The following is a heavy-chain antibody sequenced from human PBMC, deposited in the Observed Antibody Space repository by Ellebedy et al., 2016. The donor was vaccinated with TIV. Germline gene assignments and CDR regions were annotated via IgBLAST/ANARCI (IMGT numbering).Heavy chain of an antibody. D-gene: IGHD6-13*01. CDR2: VSSGSSYI. CDR1: GFTFSSYN. Sequence: GGSLRLSCAASGFTFSSYNMNWVRQAPGKGLEWVSSVSSGSSYIYYADSVKGRFTISRDNAKNSLYLQMNSLRAEDTAVYYCARDRISASGIFDYWGQGTLVTVSS. J-gene: IGHJ4*02. V-gene: IGHV3-21*01. CDR3: ARDRISASGIFDY.